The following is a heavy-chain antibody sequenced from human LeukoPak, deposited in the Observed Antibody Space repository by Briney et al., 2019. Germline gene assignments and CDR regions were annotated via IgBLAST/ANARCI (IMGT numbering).Heavy chain of an antibody. Sequence: PGGSLRLSCAASGFTFSSYAMNCVRHAPGAGLEWVSSISGSGGSAYYADSVKGRFTISRDNSKNTLYLQMNSLRAEDTAVYYCAKPRGVLLWFGELYNYAFDIWGKGTMVTVSS. J-gene: IGHJ3*02. D-gene: IGHD3-10*01. V-gene: IGHV3-23*01. CDR3: AKPRGVLLWFGELYNYAFDI. CDR1: GFTFSSYA. CDR2: ISGSGGSA.